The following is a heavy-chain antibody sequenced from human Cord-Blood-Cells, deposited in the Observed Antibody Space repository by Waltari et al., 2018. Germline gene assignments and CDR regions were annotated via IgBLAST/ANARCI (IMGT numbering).Heavy chain of an antibody. J-gene: IGHJ4*02. Sequence: QVQLVQSGAEVKKPGASVKVSCKASGYTFTGYYMHWVRQRPGQGLEWMGWINPNSGGTNYAQKFQGRVTMTRDTSISTAYMELSRLRSDDTAVYYCARDLRKYGSGSYPPPFDYWGQGTLVTVSS. CDR2: INPNSGGT. CDR1: GYTFTGYY. D-gene: IGHD3-10*01. V-gene: IGHV1-2*02. CDR3: ARDLRKYGSGSYPPPFDY.